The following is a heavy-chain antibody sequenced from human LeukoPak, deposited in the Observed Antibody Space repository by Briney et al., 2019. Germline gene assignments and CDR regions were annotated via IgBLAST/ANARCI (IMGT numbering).Heavy chain of an antibody. CDR3: ARGQGGSSYDFWSGYYPS. CDR1: GFTFSSYA. D-gene: IGHD3-3*01. J-gene: IGHJ5*02. CDR2: ISYDGSNK. V-gene: IGHV3-30-3*01. Sequence: GRSLRLSCAASGFTFSSYATHWVRQAPGKGLEWVAVISYDGSNKYYADSVKGRFTISRDNSKNTLYLQMNSLRAEDTAVYYCARGQGGSSYDFWSGYYPSWGQGTLVTVSS.